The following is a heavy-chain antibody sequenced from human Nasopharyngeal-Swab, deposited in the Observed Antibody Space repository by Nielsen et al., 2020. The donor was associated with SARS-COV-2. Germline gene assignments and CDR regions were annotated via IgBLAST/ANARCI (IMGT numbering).Heavy chain of an antibody. V-gene: IGHV3-23*01. Sequence: GESLKISCAASGFTFSTYAMTWVRQAPGKGLEWVSAISGSGGNTYYADSVKGRFTISRDNSKNTLFLQMNSLRAEDTAVYYCAKGANSGTYPAFYWGQGTLVTVSS. CDR2: ISGSGGNT. CDR3: AKGANSGTYPAFY. J-gene: IGHJ4*02. CDR1: GFTFSTYA. D-gene: IGHD1-26*01.